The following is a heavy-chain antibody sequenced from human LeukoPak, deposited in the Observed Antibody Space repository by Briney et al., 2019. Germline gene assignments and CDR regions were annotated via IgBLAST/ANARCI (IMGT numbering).Heavy chain of an antibody. J-gene: IGHJ1*01. Sequence: SETLSLTYAVYSGSFSGYYWSWIRQPPGKGLEWIGEINQSGSTNYNPSLKSRVTISEDTSKNQFSLKLSSVTAADTAVYYCARVLSYSSGYSSVEYFQHWGQGTLVTVSS. D-gene: IGHD3-22*01. V-gene: IGHV4-34*01. CDR3: ARVLSYSSGYSSVEYFQH. CDR2: INQSGST. CDR1: SGSFSGYY.